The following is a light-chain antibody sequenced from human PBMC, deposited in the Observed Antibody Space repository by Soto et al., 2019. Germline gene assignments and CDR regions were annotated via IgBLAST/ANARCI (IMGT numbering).Light chain of an antibody. V-gene: IGKV3D-15*01. CDR2: GAS. CDR1: QSINSD. Sequence: EIVITQSPTALSVSPGETTRLSCRVSQSINSDVAWYQQKVGQTPRLLIHGASTRATGIAARFSGSGSGTEFTLTISGLQSEDFAVYYCQQRSSWPITFGQGTRLEIK. CDR3: QQRSSWPIT. J-gene: IGKJ5*01.